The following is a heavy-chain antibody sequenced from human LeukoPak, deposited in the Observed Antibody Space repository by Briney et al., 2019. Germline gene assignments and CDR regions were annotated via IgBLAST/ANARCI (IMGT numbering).Heavy chain of an antibody. CDR2: IKEDGSEK. J-gene: IGHJ6*02. CDR1: GFTFSKYW. D-gene: IGHD3-10*01. CDR3: ARDSVTMVRGIPGYYYYGMDV. V-gene: IGHV3-7*01. Sequence: PGGSLRLSCAASGFTFSKYWMHWVRQAPGKGLEWVANIKEDGSEKYYVDSVKGRFTISRDNAKNSLYLQMNSLRAEDTAVYYCARDSVTMVRGIPGYYYYGMDVWGQGTTVTVSS.